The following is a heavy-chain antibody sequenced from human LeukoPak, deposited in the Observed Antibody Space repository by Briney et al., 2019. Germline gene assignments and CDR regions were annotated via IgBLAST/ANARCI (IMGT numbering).Heavy chain of an antibody. D-gene: IGHD2-15*01. CDR2: IYTSGST. Sequence: KPSETLSLTCTVSGGSISSGSYYWSWIRQPAGKGLEWIGRIYTSGSTNYNPSLKSRVTMSVDTSKNQFSLKLSSVTAADTAVYYCARENCSGGTCYTVGGDWFDPWGQGTLVTVSS. CDR1: GGSISSGSYY. V-gene: IGHV4-61*02. CDR3: ARENCSGGTCYTVGGDWFDP. J-gene: IGHJ5*02.